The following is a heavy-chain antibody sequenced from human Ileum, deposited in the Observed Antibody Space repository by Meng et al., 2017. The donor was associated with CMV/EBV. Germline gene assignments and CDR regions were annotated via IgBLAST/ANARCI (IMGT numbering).Heavy chain of an antibody. D-gene: IGHD2-2*02. V-gene: IGHV3-48*04. Sequence: GESLKISCAASGFTFSSYSMNWVRQAPGKGLEWVSYISSSSSTIYYADSVKGRFTISRDNAKNSLYLQMNSLRAEDTAVYYCARESWDYCSSTSCYTQVINWFDPWGQGTLVTVSS. CDR3: ARESWDYCSSTSCYTQVINWFDP. J-gene: IGHJ5*02. CDR1: GFTFSSYS. CDR2: ISSSSSTI.